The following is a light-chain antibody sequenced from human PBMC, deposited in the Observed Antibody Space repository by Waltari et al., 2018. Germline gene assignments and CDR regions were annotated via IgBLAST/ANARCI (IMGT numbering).Light chain of an antibody. V-gene: IGKV1-5*01. CDR1: HTITNW. J-gene: IGKJ2*01. CDR2: DAS. Sequence: IQMTQSPSTLSASVGDRVTITCRASHTITNWLAWYQQKPGKAPNVLIYDASTLESGVPAMFSGSGSGTEFTLTINSLQPDDFATYYCQHYNSFSHIYTFGQGTKLEI. CDR3: QHYNSFSHIYT.